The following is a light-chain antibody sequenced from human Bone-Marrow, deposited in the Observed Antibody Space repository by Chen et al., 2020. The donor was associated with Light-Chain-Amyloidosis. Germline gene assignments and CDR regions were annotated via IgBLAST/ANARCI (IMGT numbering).Light chain of an antibody. J-gene: IGKJ2*01. CDR3: QQSYSTPYT. CDR2: GAS. CDR1: QSISIY. V-gene: IGKV1-39*01. Sequence: DIKMAQSPSSLSASVGDRVTITCRTSQSISIYLNWYQQKPGKAPKVLIYGASTLRGGVPSRFRGSGSETDFTLTISSLQPEDFASYYCQQSYSTPYTFGQGTKVEIK.